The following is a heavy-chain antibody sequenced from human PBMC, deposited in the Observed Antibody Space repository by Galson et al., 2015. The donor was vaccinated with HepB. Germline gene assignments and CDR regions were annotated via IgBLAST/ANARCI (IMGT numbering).Heavy chain of an antibody. V-gene: IGHV1-2*06. J-gene: IGHJ6*02. CDR2: INPNSGGT. CDR1: GYTFTGYY. Sequence: SVKVSCKASGYTFTGYYMHWVRQAPGQGLEWMGRINPNSGGTNYAQKFQGRVTMTRDTSISTAYMELSRPRSDDTAVYYCARVFAAAGPYYYYGMDVWGQGTTVTVSS. CDR3: ARVFAAAGPYYYYGMDV. D-gene: IGHD6-13*01.